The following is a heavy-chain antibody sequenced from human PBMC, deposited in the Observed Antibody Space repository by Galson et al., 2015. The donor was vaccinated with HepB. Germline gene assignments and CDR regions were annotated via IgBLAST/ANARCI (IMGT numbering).Heavy chain of an antibody. CDR1: GFSLTTSGVG. J-gene: IGHJ5*02. CDR3: AHRLIDYSNLEACFDP. V-gene: IGHV2-5*02. D-gene: IGHD4-11*01. Sequence: PALVKPTQTLTLTCTFSGFSLTTSGVGVGWIRQPPGKALEWLALIYWDDDKRYSPSLKNRLTITKDTSKNQVVLTMTNTDPVDTATYYCAHRLIDYSNLEACFDPWGQGTLVTVSS. CDR2: IYWDDDK.